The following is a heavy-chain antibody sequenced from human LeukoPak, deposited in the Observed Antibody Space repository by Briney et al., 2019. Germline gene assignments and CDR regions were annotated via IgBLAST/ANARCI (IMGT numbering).Heavy chain of an antibody. V-gene: IGHV3-23*01. D-gene: IGHD5-24*01. Sequence: GGSLRLSCAASGVTFSSYAMSWVRQAPGKGLEWVSTFSDSGGSTYYADSVKGRFTISRDNSKNTLYLQMSSLRADDTAVYYCARSGYNRFDYWGQGTLVTVSS. CDR1: GVTFSSYA. CDR2: FSDSGGST. J-gene: IGHJ4*02. CDR3: ARSGYNRFDY.